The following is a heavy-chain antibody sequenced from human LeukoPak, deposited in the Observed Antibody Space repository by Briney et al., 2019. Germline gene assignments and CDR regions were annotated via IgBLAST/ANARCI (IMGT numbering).Heavy chain of an antibody. J-gene: IGHJ6*04. V-gene: IGHV4-59*01. Sequence: PSETLSLTCTVSGGTISNYYWSWIRQPPGKGLEWIGYIYYIGSTNYNPSLKSRVTISVDTSKNQFSLKLSSVTAADTAVYYCATHAMDVWGKGTTVTVSS. CDR3: ATHAMDV. CDR2: IYYIGST. CDR1: GGTISNYY.